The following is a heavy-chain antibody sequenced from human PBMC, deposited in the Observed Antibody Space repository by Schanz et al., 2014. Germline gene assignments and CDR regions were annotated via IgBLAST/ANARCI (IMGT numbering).Heavy chain of an antibody. CDR3: AKEKEEVAADGSFFDY. V-gene: IGHV3-30*18. CDR2: ISSDGSKK. J-gene: IGHJ4*02. Sequence: QVQLVESGGGVVQPERSLRLSCAASGFNFANHAIHWVRQGQGNGLQWVAVISSDGSKKLYADSVKARFTISRDNSKNTVNLQMNSLRAEDTAVYYCAKEKEEVAADGSFFDYWGQGTLVTVS. D-gene: IGHD6-13*01. CDR1: GFNFANHA.